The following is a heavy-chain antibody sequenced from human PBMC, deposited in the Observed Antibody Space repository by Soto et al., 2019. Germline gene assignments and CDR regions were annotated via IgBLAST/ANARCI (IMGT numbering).Heavy chain of an antibody. D-gene: IGHD6-19*01. CDR3: ARDSSTVGWLAAYHDAFDI. V-gene: IGHV1-18*01. J-gene: IGHJ3*02. CDR2: ISAYNGNT. CDR1: GYTFTSYG. Sequence: ASVKVSCKASGYTFTSYGISWVRQAPGQGLEWMGWISAYNGNTNYAQKLQGRVTMTTDTSTSTAYMELRSLRSDDTAVYYCARDSSTVGWLAAYHDAFDIWGQGTMVTVSS.